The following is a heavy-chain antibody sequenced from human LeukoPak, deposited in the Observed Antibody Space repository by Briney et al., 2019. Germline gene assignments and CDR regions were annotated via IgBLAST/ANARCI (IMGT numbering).Heavy chain of an antibody. D-gene: IGHD1-1*01. V-gene: IGHV4-39*02. Sequence: ETSETLSLTCTVSGGSISSSSYYWGWIRQPPGKGLEWIGSIYYSGSTYYNPSLRSRVTISVDTSKNQFSLQLSSVTPEDTAVYYCARDLSGYFVHWGQGILVTVSS. CDR1: GGSISSSSYY. CDR2: IYYSGST. CDR3: ARDLSGYFVH. J-gene: IGHJ4*02.